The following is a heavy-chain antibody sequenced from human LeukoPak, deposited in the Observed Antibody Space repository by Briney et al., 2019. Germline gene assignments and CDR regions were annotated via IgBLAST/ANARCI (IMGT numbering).Heavy chain of an antibody. D-gene: IGHD2-15*01. Sequence: PSETLSLTCTVSGGSISSYYWSWIRQPPGKGLEWIGYIYYSGSTNYNPSLKSRVTISVDTSKNQFSLKLSSVTAADTAAYYCARFVAGTAHFDYWGQGTLVTVSS. CDR1: GGSISSYY. CDR3: ARFVAGTAHFDY. CDR2: IYYSGST. V-gene: IGHV4-59*01. J-gene: IGHJ4*02.